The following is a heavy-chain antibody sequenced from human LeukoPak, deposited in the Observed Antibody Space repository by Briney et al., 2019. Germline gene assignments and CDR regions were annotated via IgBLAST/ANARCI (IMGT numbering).Heavy chain of an antibody. V-gene: IGHV1-8*01. CDR1: GYTFTSHD. Sequence: GASVKVSSKASGYTFTSHDINWVRQAAGQGLEWVGWMNPSSGTRGYAQKFQGRVTMTRDTSIHTAYMELSSLRSEDTAVYYCARSRGNYYDSSGYYPDSSDIWGQGTMVTVSS. D-gene: IGHD3-22*01. CDR2: MNPSSGTR. CDR3: ARSRGNYYDSSGYYPDSSDI. J-gene: IGHJ3*02.